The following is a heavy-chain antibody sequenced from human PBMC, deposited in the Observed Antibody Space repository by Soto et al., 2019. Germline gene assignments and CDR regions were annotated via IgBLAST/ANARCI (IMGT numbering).Heavy chain of an antibody. V-gene: IGHV1-18*01. Sequence: GQLVQSGAEVKRPGASVKVSCRASGYTFTSYGISWVRQAPGQGLEWMGWISAYNGDTKLSQKFEARVSMTTDTSTNTAYMEPRSLRSDDTADYYCARATFTHKARVTCACDICGHGTMVTVSS. J-gene: IGHJ3*02. CDR3: ARATFTHKARVTCACDI. D-gene: IGHD5-18*01. CDR2: ISAYNGDT. CDR1: GYTFTSYG.